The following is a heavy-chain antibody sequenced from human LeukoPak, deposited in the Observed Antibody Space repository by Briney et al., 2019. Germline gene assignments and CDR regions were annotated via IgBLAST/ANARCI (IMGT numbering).Heavy chain of an antibody. V-gene: IGHV3-9*01. J-gene: IGHJ4*02. CDR2: ITWTGGTI. Sequence: PGGSLRLSCAASGFTFADYVIHWVRQVPGKGLEWVSGITWTGGTIGYADSVKGRFFASRDNAKTSVYLQMNGLRPDDTALYYCTRDRQRNSNSYYLDFWGRGTLVIVSS. CDR3: TRDRQRNSNSYYLDF. D-gene: IGHD4-23*01. CDR1: GFTFADYV.